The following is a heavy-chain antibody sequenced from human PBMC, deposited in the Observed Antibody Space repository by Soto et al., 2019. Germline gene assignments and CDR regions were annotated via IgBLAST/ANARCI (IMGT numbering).Heavy chain of an antibody. Sequence: SVKVSCKASGGTFSCYAISWLRQAPGQGLEWMGGINPIFGTANYAQKFQGRVTITADESTSTAYMELSSLRSEDTAVYYCARGGYSYGFIDYWGQGTLVTVSS. CDR3: ARGGYSYGFIDY. V-gene: IGHV1-69*13. CDR1: GGTFSCYA. J-gene: IGHJ4*02. D-gene: IGHD5-18*01. CDR2: INPIFGTA.